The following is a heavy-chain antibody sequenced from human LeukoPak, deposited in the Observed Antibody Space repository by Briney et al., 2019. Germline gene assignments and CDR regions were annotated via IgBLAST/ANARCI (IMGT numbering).Heavy chain of an antibody. J-gene: IGHJ4*02. V-gene: IGHV3-66*01. Sequence: GGSLRLSCAASGFTVSSNYMSWVRQAPGKGLEWVSVIYSGGSTYYADSVKGRFTISRDNSKNTLYLQMNSLRAEDTAVYYCAREVYGRRAFDCWGQGTLVTVSS. D-gene: IGHD4-17*01. CDR2: IYSGGST. CDR3: AREVYGRRAFDC. CDR1: GFTVSSNY.